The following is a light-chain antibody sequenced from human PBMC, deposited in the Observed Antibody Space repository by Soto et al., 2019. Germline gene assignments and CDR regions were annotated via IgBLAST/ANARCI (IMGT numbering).Light chain of an antibody. CDR1: QNVRSY. J-gene: IGKJ1*01. CDR2: ETS. CDR3: QQTFSLPRS. Sequence: DTQMTQSPSSLSASVGDRVTITCRASQNVRSYLNWYRQKPGKAPNLLISETSTLESGVPARFSGDGYGTHFTLTISNLHPEDFATSFCQQTFSLPRSFGQGTKMEV. V-gene: IGKV1-39*01.